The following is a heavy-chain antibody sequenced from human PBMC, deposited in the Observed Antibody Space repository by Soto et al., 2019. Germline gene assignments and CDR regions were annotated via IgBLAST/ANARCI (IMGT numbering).Heavy chain of an antibody. D-gene: IGHD3-10*01. V-gene: IGHV2-5*02. CDR1: GFLLTTCEVG. CDR3: EHRRRGSGSYSLDY. Sequence: HITLKESGPTLVKPTQTLTLTGAFSGFLLTTCEVGVGWILQPQGKALEWLALIYWDDEERYNPSLDNRLIITKDSCKNLVVLSMTHMDPVDTATYYWEHRRRGSGSYSLDYWGQGTLVNVPS. CDR2: IYWDDEE. J-gene: IGHJ4*02.